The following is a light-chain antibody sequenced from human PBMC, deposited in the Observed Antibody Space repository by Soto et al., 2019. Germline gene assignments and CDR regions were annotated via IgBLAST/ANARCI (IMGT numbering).Light chain of an antibody. J-gene: IGKJ4*01. CDR3: QHYGPSPRLT. V-gene: IGKV3-20*01. CDR1: QRVSSSY. Sequence: DIVLTQCPGTLSLSPGEPATFSCRASQRVSSSYVGWYQQKPGQAPRLLIYGGSTMATGTPERSSASGSGTDFTLTVSRLEPADSAVYYCQHYGPSPRLTVGGGTKVEIK. CDR2: GGS.